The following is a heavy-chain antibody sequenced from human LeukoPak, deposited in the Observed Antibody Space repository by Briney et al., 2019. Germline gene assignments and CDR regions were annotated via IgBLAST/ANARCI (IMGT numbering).Heavy chain of an antibody. Sequence: SGTLSLTCAVSGGSISSSNWWSWVRQPPGRGLEWIGEIYHSGSTNYNPSLKSRVTISVDTSKSHFSLKLSSVTAADTAVYYCARQDFGSGILPGYWGQGTLVTVSS. J-gene: IGHJ4*02. CDR3: ARQDFGSGILPGY. CDR2: IYHSGST. V-gene: IGHV4-4*02. CDR1: GGSISSSNW. D-gene: IGHD3-10*01.